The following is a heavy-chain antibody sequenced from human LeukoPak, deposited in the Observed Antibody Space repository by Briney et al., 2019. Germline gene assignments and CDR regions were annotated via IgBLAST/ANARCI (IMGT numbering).Heavy chain of an antibody. D-gene: IGHD1-1*01. J-gene: IGHJ5*02. V-gene: IGHV3-11*04. CDR2: ISSSGSTI. CDR3: TRVAQSGPTGWFDP. Sequence: GGSLRLSCAASGFTFSDYYMSWIRQAPGKGLEWVSYISSSGSTIYYADSVKGRFTISRDNPGNVVYLQMDSLRAEDTAVYYCTRVAQSGPTGWFDPWGQGTLVTVSS. CDR1: GFTFSDYY.